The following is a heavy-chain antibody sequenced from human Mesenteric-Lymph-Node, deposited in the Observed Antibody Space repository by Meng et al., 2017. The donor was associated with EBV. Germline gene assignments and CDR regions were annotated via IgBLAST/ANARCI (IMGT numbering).Heavy chain of an antibody. V-gene: IGHV4-4*01. CDR1: GGATSTSNR. CDR2: IYHRGST. CDR3: ARVNEGQWLVRGAFDY. D-gene: IGHD6-19*01. J-gene: IGHJ4*02. Sequence: QEPDQGLGTAAGTLAPPCAVSGGATSTSNRGSWVRQPPGKGGEWIGEIYHRGSTNYDPSLTSRVTITVDESKNEFSLSLTSVTAADTAVYFCARVNEGQWLVRGAFDYWGQGTLVTVSS.